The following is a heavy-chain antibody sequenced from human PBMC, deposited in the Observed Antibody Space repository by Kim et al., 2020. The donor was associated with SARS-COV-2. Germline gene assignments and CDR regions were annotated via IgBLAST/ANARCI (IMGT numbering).Heavy chain of an antibody. J-gene: IGHJ1*01. CDR3: ARDTPYSRAAGAFQH. CDR1: GGSISSYY. V-gene: IGHV4-59*01. D-gene: IGHD6-13*01. Sequence: SETLSLTCTVSGGSISSYYWSWIRQPPGKGLEWIGYIYYSGSTNYNPSLKSRVTISVDTSKNQFSLKLSSVTAADTAVYYCARDTPYSRAAGAFQHWGQGTLDTVAS. CDR2: IYYSGST.